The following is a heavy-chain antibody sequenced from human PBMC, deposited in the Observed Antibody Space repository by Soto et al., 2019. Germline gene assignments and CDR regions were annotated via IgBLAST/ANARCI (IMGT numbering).Heavy chain of an antibody. D-gene: IGHD1-1*01. J-gene: IGHJ3*02. V-gene: IGHV1-18*01. CDR2: ISAYNGNT. CDR1: GYTFTSYG. CDR3: ARGNWNVAYGAFDI. Sequence: ASVKVSCKASGYTFTSYGISWVRQAPGQGLEWMGWISAYNGNTNYAQKLQGRVTMTTDTSTSTAYKELRSLRSDDTAVYYCARGNWNVAYGAFDIWGQGTMVTVSS.